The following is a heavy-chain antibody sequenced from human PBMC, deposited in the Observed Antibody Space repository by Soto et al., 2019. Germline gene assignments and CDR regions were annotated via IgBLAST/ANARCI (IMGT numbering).Heavy chain of an antibody. J-gene: IGHJ6*02. V-gene: IGHV4-31*03. CDR2: IYYSVST. CDR1: GGSISSGGYY. Sequence: SETLSLTCTVSGGSISSGGYYWNWIRQHPGKGLEWIGSIYYSVSTYYNPSLKSRVTISVDTSKNQFSLKLTSVTAADTAVYYCARDYSNYKYYYYGMDVWGQGTTVTVSS. D-gene: IGHD4-4*01. CDR3: ARDYSNYKYYYYGMDV.